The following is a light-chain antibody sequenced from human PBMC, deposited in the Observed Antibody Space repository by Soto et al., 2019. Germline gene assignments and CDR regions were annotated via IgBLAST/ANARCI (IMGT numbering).Light chain of an antibody. CDR1: QSVSSSY. J-gene: IGKJ5*01. Sequence: EIIFTQSPATLSLSPGERATLSCGASQSVSSSYVAWYQHRPGLAPRLLIHDASSRATGIPERFRCTKAGTACTLTIRRLEPEDAAVDYCPQYGSSPITFGQGTRLEIK. V-gene: IGKV3D-20*01. CDR2: DAS. CDR3: PQYGSSPIT.